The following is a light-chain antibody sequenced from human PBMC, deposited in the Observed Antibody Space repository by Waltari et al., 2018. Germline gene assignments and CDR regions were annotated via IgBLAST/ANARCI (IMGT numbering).Light chain of an antibody. CDR3: NSYAGSDTLI. V-gene: IGLV2-8*01. CDR1: SSDLGDYNY. Sequence: QSALTQPPSASGSPGQSVTISCTGTSSDLGDYNYVSWYQQHPGKAPKLMIYEVNKRPSGVPARFSGSKPGNTASLTVSGLQAEDEADCYCNSYAGSDTLIFGGGTKLTVL. J-gene: IGLJ2*01. CDR2: EVN.